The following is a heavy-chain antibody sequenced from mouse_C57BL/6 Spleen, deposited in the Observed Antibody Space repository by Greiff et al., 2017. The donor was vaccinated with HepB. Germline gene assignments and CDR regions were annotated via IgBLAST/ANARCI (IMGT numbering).Heavy chain of an antibody. CDR2: INPNNGGT. CDR3: ARPGVATRWYYFDY. Sequence: EVQLQQSGPELVKPGASVKISCKASGYTFTDYYMNWVKQSHGKSLEWIGDINPNNGGTSYNQKFKGKATLTVDKSSSTAYMALRSLTSEYSAVYYCARPGVATRWYYFDYWGQGTTLTVSS. CDR1: GYTFTDYY. J-gene: IGHJ2*01. D-gene: IGHD1-1*01. V-gene: IGHV1-26*01.